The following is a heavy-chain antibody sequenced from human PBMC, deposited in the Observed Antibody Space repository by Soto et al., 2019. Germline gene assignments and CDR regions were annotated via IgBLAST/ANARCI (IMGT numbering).Heavy chain of an antibody. Sequence: SETLSLTCTVSGGSISSYYWSWIRHPPGKGLEWIGYFYYRGSTSYKSSLKSRATISGDTAKNQVSLKLSSVTAADTAVYYCARLGGAARPLSAFDIWGQGTMVTVSS. V-gene: IGHV4-59*01. CDR1: GGSISSYY. J-gene: IGHJ3*02. CDR2: FYYRGST. D-gene: IGHD6-6*01. CDR3: ARLGGAARPLSAFDI.